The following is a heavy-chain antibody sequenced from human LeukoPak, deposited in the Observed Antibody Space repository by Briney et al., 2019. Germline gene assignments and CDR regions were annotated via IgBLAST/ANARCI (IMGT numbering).Heavy chain of an antibody. CDR1: GGTFSSYA. CDR2: IIPIFGTA. D-gene: IGHD1-26*01. V-gene: IGHV1-69*05. J-gene: IGHJ6*03. CDR3: AREGYSGSYTDYYYYYMDV. Sequence: SVKVSCKASGGTFSSYAISWVRQAPGQGLEWMGGIIPIFGTANYAQKFQGRVTITTDDSTSTAYMELSSLRSEDTAVYYCAREGYSGSYTDYYYYYMDVWGKGTTVTVS.